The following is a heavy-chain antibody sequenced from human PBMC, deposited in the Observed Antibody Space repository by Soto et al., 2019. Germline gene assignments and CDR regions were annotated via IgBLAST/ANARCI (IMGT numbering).Heavy chain of an antibody. CDR3: ARDSIIVVVPAAIRSKVGIDY. D-gene: IGHD2-2*02. CDR1: GFTFSSYG. CDR2: IWYDGSNK. J-gene: IGHJ4*02. V-gene: IGHV3-33*01. Sequence: GSLRLSCAASGFTFSSYGMHWVRQAPGKGLEWVAVIWYDGSNKYYADSVKGRFTISRDNSKNTLYLQMNSLRAEDTAVYYCARDSIIVVVPAAIRSKVGIDYWGQGTLVTVSS.